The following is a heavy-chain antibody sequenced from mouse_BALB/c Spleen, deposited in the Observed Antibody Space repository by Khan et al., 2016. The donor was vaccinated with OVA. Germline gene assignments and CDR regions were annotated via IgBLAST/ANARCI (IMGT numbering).Heavy chain of an antibody. CDR1: GYTFTTYT. CDR3: VRDGADHRNDGWIAY. V-gene: IGHV1-4*01. J-gene: IGHJ3*01. Sequence: QLQLKPSGPVLATPWASVKLSCQASGYTFTTYTIHWIKLRPGQGLDWIGYFTPSYGYPNYNQKFKVQATLTADKSSTSAYLELSSLTSDDSALFNWVRDGADHRNDGWIAYGGQGTLGTVAA. D-gene: IGHD2-14*01. CDR2: FTPSYGYP.